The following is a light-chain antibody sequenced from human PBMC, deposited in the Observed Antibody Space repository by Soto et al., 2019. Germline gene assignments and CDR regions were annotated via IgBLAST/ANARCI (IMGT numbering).Light chain of an antibody. CDR2: AAS. CDR1: QGISTY. CDR3: QQLNSYPLT. Sequence: DIHMTQSPSSLAASVGDRVTITCRASQGISTYLNWYQQKPGKAPKLLIYAASSLQSGVPSRFSGSGSETDFTLTISSLQPEDFATYYCQQLNSYPLTFGPGTKVDIK. V-gene: IGKV1-39*01. J-gene: IGKJ3*01.